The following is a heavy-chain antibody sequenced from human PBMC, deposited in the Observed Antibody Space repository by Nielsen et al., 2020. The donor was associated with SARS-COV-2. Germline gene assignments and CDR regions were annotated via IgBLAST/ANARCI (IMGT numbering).Heavy chain of an antibody. CDR1: GYTFTSYG. CDR2: INAGNGNT. D-gene: IGHD2-2*01. Sequence: ASVKVSCKASGYTFTSYGISWVRQAPAQRLEWMGWINAGNGNTKYSQKFQGRVTITRDTSASTAYMELSSLRSEDTAVYYCARDKLSLLGYCSSTSCYEGDAFDIWGQGTMVTVSS. J-gene: IGHJ3*02. CDR3: ARDKLSLLGYCSSTSCYEGDAFDI. V-gene: IGHV1-3*01.